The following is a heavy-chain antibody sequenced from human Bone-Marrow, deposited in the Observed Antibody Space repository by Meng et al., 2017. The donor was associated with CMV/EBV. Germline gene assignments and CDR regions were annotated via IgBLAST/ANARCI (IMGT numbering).Heavy chain of an antibody. CDR3: ARAYYDFWSGSPPNY. J-gene: IGHJ4*02. Sequence: SVKVSCKASGGTFSSYAISWVRQAPGQGLEWMGGIIPIFGTANYAQKFQGRVTITTDESTSTAYMELSSLRSEDTAVYYCARAYYDFWSGSPPNYWGQGTLVTVSS. D-gene: IGHD3-3*01. CDR2: IIPIFGTA. CDR1: GGTFSSYA. V-gene: IGHV1-69*05.